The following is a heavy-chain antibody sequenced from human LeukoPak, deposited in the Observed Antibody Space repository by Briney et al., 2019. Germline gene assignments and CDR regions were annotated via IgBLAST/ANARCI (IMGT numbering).Heavy chain of an antibody. CDR2: ISYIGST. V-gene: IGHV4-59*02. J-gene: IGHJ3*02. CDR3: ARDPTTVTKGLDI. D-gene: IGHD4-17*01. Sequence: SETLCLTCTVSGGSVSSHYWTWIRQPPGKGLEWIGYISYIGSTNYKPSLKSRVTISVDTSKNQFSLKLSSVTAADAAVYFCARDPTTVTKGLDIWGQGTMVTVSS. CDR1: GGSVSSHY.